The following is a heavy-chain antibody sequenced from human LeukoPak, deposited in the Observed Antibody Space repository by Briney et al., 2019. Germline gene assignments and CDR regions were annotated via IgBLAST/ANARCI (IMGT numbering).Heavy chain of an antibody. D-gene: IGHD6-13*01. CDR3: ARGLGEQQLPPLFLFDY. Sequence: PSATLSLTCTVSGGSISSGGYYWSWIRRHPGKGLACIGSIYYSGSTYYNPSLKSRVTISVDTSKNQFSLKLSSVTAADTAVYYCARGLGEQQLPPLFLFDYWGQGTLVTVSS. CDR2: IYYSGST. CDR1: GGSISSGGYY. V-gene: IGHV4-31*03. J-gene: IGHJ4*02.